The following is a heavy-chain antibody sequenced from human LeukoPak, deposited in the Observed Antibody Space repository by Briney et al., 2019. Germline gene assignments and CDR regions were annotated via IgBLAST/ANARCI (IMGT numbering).Heavy chain of an antibody. CDR1: GFTFGSYA. V-gene: IGHV3-30-3*01. Sequence: GRSLRLSCAASGFTFGSYAMHWVRQAPGKGLEWVAVISYDGSNKYYADSVKGRFTISRDNSKNTLYLQMNSLRAEDTAVYYCARGATYCSSTSCYSAAIDYWGQGTLVTVSS. J-gene: IGHJ4*02. CDR3: ARGATYCSSTSCYSAAIDY. CDR2: ISYDGSNK. D-gene: IGHD2-2*01.